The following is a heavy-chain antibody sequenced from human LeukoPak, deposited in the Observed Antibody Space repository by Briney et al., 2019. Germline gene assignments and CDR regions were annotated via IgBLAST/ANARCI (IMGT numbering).Heavy chain of an antibody. Sequence: GGSLRPSCEASGFTFSNSAMSWVRQAPGKGLEWVSGISASGHYTYNADSAKGRFTISRDNSKNTLYLQMSSLRDEDTALYYCAKDGSWGGYYFYFYIDVWGKGTTVTVSS. CDR2: ISASGHYT. CDR1: GFTFSNSA. D-gene: IGHD3-16*01. CDR3: AKDGSWGGYYFYFYIDV. J-gene: IGHJ6*03. V-gene: IGHV3-23*01.